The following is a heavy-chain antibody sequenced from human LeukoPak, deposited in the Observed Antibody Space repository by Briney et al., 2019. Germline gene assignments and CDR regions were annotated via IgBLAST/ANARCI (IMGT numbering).Heavy chain of an antibody. J-gene: IGHJ4*02. Sequence: ASVKVSCKASGGTCSSYAISWVRQAPGQGLEWMGGIIPIFGTANYAQKFQGRVTITADESTSTAYMELSSLRSEDTAVYYCARDNPDYGDYNDLDYWGQGTLVTVSS. V-gene: IGHV1-69*13. D-gene: IGHD4-17*01. CDR3: ARDNPDYGDYNDLDY. CDR1: GGTCSSYA. CDR2: IIPIFGTA.